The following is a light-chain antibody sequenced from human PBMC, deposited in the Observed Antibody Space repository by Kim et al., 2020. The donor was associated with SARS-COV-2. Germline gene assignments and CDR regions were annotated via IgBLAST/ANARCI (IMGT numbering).Light chain of an antibody. CDR1: QSVSSNY. V-gene: IGKV3-20*01. J-gene: IGKJ1*01. CDR3: QQYGNSPRT. CDR2: GAS. Sequence: SPGERAAPSGRARQSVSSNYVAWYQQKPGQAPGLLIYGASTRATGIPDRFSGSGSGTDFTLTISRLEPEDFAVYYCQQYGNSPRTFGQGTKVDIK.